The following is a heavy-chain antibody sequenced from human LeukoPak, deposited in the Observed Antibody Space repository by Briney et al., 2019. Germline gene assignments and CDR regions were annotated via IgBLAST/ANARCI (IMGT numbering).Heavy chain of an antibody. J-gene: IGHJ4*02. CDR2: ISGSGGST. D-gene: IGHD3-22*01. Sequence: GGSLRLSCAVSGFTFSSDAMSWVRQAPGKGLEWVSAISGSGGSTYYAESVKGRFTISRDNSKNTLYLQMNSLRAEDTAVYYCAKVGYDSSGYYYEVRYYFDYWGQGTLVTVSS. CDR1: GFTFSSDA. CDR3: AKVGYDSSGYYYEVRYYFDY. V-gene: IGHV3-23*01.